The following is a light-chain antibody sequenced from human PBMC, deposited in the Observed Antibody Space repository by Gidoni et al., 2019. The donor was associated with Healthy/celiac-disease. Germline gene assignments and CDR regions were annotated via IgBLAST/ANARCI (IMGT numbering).Light chain of an antibody. V-gene: IGLV3-1*01. CDR3: QAWDSSTVV. CDR1: KLGDKY. Sequence: SYELTPPPSVSVSPGQPASITCSGDKLGDKYACWYQQKPGQSPVLVIYQDSKRPSGIPERFSGSNSGNTGTLTISGTQAMDEADYYCQAWDSSTVVFGGGTKLTVL. J-gene: IGLJ2*01. CDR2: QDS.